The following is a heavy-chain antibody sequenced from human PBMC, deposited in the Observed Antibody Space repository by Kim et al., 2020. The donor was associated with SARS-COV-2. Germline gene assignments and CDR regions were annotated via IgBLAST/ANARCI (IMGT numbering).Heavy chain of an antibody. CDR3: ARSRGRAVTTDYFDY. V-gene: IGHV1-69*13. D-gene: IGHD4-17*01. J-gene: IGHJ4*02. Sequence: SVKVSCKASGGTFSSYAISWVRQAPGQGLEWMGGIIPIFGTANYAQKFQGRVTITADESTSTAYMELSSLRSEDTAVYYCARSRGRAVTTDYFDYWGQGTLVTVSS. CDR2: IIPIFGTA. CDR1: GGTFSSYA.